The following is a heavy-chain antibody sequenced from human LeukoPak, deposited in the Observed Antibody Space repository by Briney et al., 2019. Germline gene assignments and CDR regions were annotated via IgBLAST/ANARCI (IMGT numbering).Heavy chain of an antibody. CDR1: GYTFTSYY. CDR2: IDPSGGST. V-gene: IGHV1-46*01. Sequence: ASVKVSCKTSGYTFTSYYMHWVRQAPGQGLEWMGIIDPSGGSTSYAQKFQGRVTMTRDMSTSTVYMELSSLRSEDTAVYYCARANYGADAFDIWGQGTMVTVSS. D-gene: IGHD4-17*01. CDR3: ARANYGADAFDI. J-gene: IGHJ3*02.